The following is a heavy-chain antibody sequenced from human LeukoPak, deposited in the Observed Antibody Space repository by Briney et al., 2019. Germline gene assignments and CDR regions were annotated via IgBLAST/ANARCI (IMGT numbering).Heavy chain of an antibody. J-gene: IGHJ4*02. CDR3: ARESKSYDGSGYYHDS. V-gene: IGHV4-4*07. CDR1: GGSISSYF. D-gene: IGHD3-22*01. Sequence: SETLSLTCTVSGGSISSYFWTWIRQPAGKGLEWIGRIYTSGSTAYNPSLKSRVTISVATSKNQFSLRLYSVTAADTAVYYCARESKSYDGSGYYHDSWGQGTLVTVSS. CDR2: IYTSGST.